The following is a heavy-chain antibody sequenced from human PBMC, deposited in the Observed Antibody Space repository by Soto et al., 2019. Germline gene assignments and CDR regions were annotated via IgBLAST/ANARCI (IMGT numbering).Heavy chain of an antibody. Sequence: SETLSLTCTVSGGSISSGGYYWSWIRQHPGKGLEWIGYIYYSGSTYYNPSLKSRVTISVDTSKNQFSLKLSSVTAADTAVYYCARESSNYYDSSGYLGRKLVYWGQGTLVTVSS. J-gene: IGHJ4*02. CDR1: GGSISSGGYY. D-gene: IGHD3-22*01. CDR2: IYYSGST. V-gene: IGHV4-31*03. CDR3: ARESSNYYDSSGYLGRKLVY.